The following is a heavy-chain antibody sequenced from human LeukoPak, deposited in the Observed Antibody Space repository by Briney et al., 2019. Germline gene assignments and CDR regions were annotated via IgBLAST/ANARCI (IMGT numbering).Heavy chain of an antibody. CDR3: ARDVDTAMLSPIGY. D-gene: IGHD5-18*01. V-gene: IGHV3-23*01. CDR2: ISSGGGST. Sequence: PGGSLRLSCAASGFPFSNYAMSWVRQAPGKGLEWVSTISSGGGSTYYADSVKGRFTISRDNSKNTLYLQMNSLRAEDTAVYYCARDVDTAMLSPIGYWGQGTLVIVS. CDR1: GFPFSNYA. J-gene: IGHJ4*02.